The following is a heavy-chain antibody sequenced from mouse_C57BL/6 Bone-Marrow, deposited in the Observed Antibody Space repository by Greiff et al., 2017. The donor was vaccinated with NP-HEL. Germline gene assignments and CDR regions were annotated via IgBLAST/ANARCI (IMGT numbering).Heavy chain of an antibody. CDR3: ARSTMVTTGLAY. CDR2: ISDGGSYT. CDR1: GFTFSSYA. V-gene: IGHV5-4*03. D-gene: IGHD2-2*01. Sequence: EVKLVESGGGLVKPGGSLKLSCAASGFTFSSYAMSWVRQTPEKRLEWVATISDGGSYTYYPDNVKGRFTISRDNAKNNLYLQMSHLKSEDTAMYYCARSTMVTTGLAYWGQGTLVTVSA. J-gene: IGHJ3*01.